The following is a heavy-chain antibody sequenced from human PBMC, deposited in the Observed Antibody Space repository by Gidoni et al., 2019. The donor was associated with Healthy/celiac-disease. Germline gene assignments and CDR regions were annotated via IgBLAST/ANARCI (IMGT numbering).Heavy chain of an antibody. CDR3: ARHQTYSSSWYRGYYMDV. V-gene: IGHV4-39*01. J-gene: IGHJ6*03. Sequence: QMQLQESRPALAPPSETVSLTCTVSGGYVSSHNDYWGWIRQPPGKGLECIGSNNYSGRTYDNPSLKSRVSISVDASTNQLSLKLSSVTAADTAVYYCARHQTYSSSWYRGYYMDVWGKGTTVTVSS. CDR2: NNYSGRT. CDR1: GGYVSSHNDY. D-gene: IGHD6-13*01.